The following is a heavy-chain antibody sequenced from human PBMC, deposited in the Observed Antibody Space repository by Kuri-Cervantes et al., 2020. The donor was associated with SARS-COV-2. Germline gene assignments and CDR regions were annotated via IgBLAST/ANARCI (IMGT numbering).Heavy chain of an antibody. V-gene: IGHV3-74*01. J-gene: IGHJ2*01. Sequence: GGSLRLSCAASGFTFSNYWMHWVRQAPGKGLVWVSRINSDGSSTSYADSVKGRFTISRDNAKNTLYLQMNSLRAEDTAVYYCARTPLAVQWYFDLWGRGTLVTVSS. CDR2: INSDGSST. CDR1: GFTFSNYW. CDR3: ARTPLAVQWYFDL. D-gene: IGHD6-19*01.